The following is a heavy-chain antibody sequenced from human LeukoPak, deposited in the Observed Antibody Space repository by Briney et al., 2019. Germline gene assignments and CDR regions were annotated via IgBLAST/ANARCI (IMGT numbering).Heavy chain of an antibody. CDR2: IYYSGST. CDR3: ASSVTGQNRYYYYYYYMDV. J-gene: IGHJ6*03. CDR1: GGSISSYY. Sequence: SETLSLTCTVSGGSISSYYWSWIRQPPGKGLEWIGYIYYSGSTNYNPSLKSRVTISVDTSKNQFSLKLSSVTAADTAVYCCASSVTGQNRYYYYYYYMDVWGKGTTVTVSS. D-gene: IGHD1-14*01. V-gene: IGHV4-59*01.